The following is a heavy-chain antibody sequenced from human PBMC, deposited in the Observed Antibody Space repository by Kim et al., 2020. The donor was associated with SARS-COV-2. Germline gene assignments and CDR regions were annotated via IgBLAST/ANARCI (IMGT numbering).Heavy chain of an antibody. J-gene: IGHJ3*02. CDR3: AKRKGTAMVSSLGKDAFDI. CDR2: ISGSGGST. V-gene: IGHV3-23*01. D-gene: IGHD5-18*01. CDR1: GFTFSSYA. Sequence: GGSLRLSCAASGFTFSSYAMSWVRQAPGKGLEWVSAISGSGGSTYYADSVKGRFTISRDNSKNTLYLQMNSLRAEDTAVYYCAKRKGTAMVSSLGKDAFDIWGQGTMVTVSS.